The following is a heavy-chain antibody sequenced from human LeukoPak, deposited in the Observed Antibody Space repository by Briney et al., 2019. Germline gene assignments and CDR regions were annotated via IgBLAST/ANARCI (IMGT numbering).Heavy chain of an antibody. J-gene: IGHJ5*02. V-gene: IGHV3-30*03. CDR3: AREGCSGGSCYHNWFDP. CDR2: ISYDGSNK. Sequence: GGSLRLSCAASGFTFSSYGMHWVRQAPGKGLEWVAVISYDGSNKYYADSVKGRFTISRDNAKNSLYLQMNSLRAEDTAVYYCAREGCSGGSCYHNWFDPWGQGTLVTVSS. D-gene: IGHD2-15*01. CDR1: GFTFSSYG.